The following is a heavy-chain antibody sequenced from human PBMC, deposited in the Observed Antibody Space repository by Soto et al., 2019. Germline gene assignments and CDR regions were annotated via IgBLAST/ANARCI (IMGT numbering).Heavy chain of an antibody. CDR2: MNPLNGNA. Sequence: QEQLVQSGAEVKRPGASVKVACRASGYTFTSSNINWVRQAAGQGPEWIGWMNPLNGNAAFAREFQGRIHLTRDTSTDTAYMEVGGLSSGDTAIYYCARAVGIAVTGLDLWGPGTLVTVSS. J-gene: IGHJ5*02. CDR1: GYTFTSSN. D-gene: IGHD6-19*01. CDR3: ARAVGIAVTGLDL. V-gene: IGHV1-8*01.